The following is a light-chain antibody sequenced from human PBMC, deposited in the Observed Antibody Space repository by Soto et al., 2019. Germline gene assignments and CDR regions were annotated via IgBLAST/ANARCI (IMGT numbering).Light chain of an antibody. CDR2: WAS. J-gene: IGKJ1*01. CDR3: QKYYSHPPWT. V-gene: IGKV4-1*01. Sequence: DIVMTQSPDSLAVSLGERATINCKSSQSVLYSSNNKNYLAWFQQKPGQPPKLLIYWASTLESGVPDRFSGGGSGTDFTITISSLQAEDVAVYYCQKYYSHPPWTFGQGTKVEIK. CDR1: QSVLYSSNNKNY.